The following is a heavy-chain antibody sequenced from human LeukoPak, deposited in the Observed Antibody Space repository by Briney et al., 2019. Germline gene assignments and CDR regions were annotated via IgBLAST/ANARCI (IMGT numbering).Heavy chain of an antibody. V-gene: IGHV3-73*01. CDR3: TRGFWAPAAINYYYGMDV. CDR1: GFTFSGSA. D-gene: IGHD2-2*01. CDR2: IRSKANSYAT. J-gene: IGHJ6*01. Sequence: VGSLRLSCAASGFTFSGSAMHWVRQAAGKGLEWVGRIRSKANSYATAYAASVEGSFTISRDDSKNTAYLQMNSLKTEDTAVYYCTRGFWAPAAINYYYGMDVWGQGTTESVSS.